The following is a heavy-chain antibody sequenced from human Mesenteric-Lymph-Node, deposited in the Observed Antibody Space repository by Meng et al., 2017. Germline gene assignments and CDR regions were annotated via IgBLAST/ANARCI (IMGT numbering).Heavy chain of an antibody. CDR3: AGDSSGGTFDY. D-gene: IGHD6-19*01. CDR2: IKQDGSEK. Sequence: GESLKISCAASGFTFSSYWMSWVRQAPGKGLEWVANIKQDGSEKYYVDSVKGRFTISRDNAKNSLYLQMNSLRAEDTAVYYCAGDSSGGTFDYWGQGTLVTVSS. J-gene: IGHJ4*02. V-gene: IGHV3-7*01. CDR1: GFTFSSYW.